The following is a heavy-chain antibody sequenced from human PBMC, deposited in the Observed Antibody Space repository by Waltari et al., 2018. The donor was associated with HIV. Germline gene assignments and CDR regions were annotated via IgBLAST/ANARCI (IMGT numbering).Heavy chain of an antibody. Sequence: QVQLVQSGAEVKKPGASVKVSCKPSGYTFVDYAIPWVRQAPGQRLEWMGWINTGNGNTKYSQEFQGRVSITRDTSASTVFMELSRLRSEDTALYYCTRDEFSSWSQSGGMDVWGRGTTVTVS. D-gene: IGHD6-13*01. CDR3: TRDEFSSWSQSGGMDV. CDR2: INTGNGNT. V-gene: IGHV1-3*04. CDR1: GYTFVDYA. J-gene: IGHJ6*02.